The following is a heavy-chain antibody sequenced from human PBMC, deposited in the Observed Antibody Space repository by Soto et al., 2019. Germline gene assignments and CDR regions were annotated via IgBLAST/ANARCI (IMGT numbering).Heavy chain of an antibody. J-gene: IGHJ3*02. CDR1: GYPVTAYY. Sequence: QLHLVQSGAVVKKPGASVTVSCSASGYPVTAYYMHWVRQAPGRGLEWMGGINPATGAAKYTQTFQGRVTIARDTSTSTVFMELSGRTSEDTAVFYGARGGGVGVAGSAAFDMWGQGTLVTVSS. V-gene: IGHV1-2*02. CDR3: ARGGGVGVAGSAAFDM. CDR2: INPATGAA. D-gene: IGHD3-3*01.